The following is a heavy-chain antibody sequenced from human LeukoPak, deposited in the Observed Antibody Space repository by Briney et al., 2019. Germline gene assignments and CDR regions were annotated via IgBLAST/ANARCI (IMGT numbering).Heavy chain of an antibody. J-gene: IGHJ6*03. CDR1: GFTFSSYS. V-gene: IGHV3-48*04. CDR2: IGSSSSTI. CDR3: ARVFNHYYYMDV. Sequence: GGSLRLSCAASGFTFSSYSMNWVRQAPGKGLEWVSYIGSSSSTIYYADSVKGRFTISRDNAKNSLYLQMNSLRAEDTAVYYCARVFNHYYYMDVWGKGTTVTVSS. D-gene: IGHD3-10*02.